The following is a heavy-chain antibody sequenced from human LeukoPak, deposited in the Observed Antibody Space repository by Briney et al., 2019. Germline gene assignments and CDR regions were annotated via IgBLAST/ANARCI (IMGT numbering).Heavy chain of an antibody. CDR3: ARAPVGAGHFDY. D-gene: IGHD6-19*01. CDR1: GGTFSSYA. Sequence: LVKVSCKASGGTFSSYAISWVRQAPGQGLEWMGGIIPIFGTANYAQKFQGRVTITTDESTSTAYMELSSLRSEDTAVYYCARAPVGAGHFDYWCQGTLVTVSS. J-gene: IGHJ4*02. V-gene: IGHV1-69*05. CDR2: IIPIFGTA.